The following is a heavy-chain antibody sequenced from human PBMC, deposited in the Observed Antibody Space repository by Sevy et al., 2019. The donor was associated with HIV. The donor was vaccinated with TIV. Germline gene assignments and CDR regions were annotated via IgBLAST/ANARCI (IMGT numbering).Heavy chain of an antibody. CDR1: GFTFSSYW. J-gene: IGHJ4*02. CDR2: INSDGSST. Sequence: GGSLRLSCAASGFTFSSYWMHWVRQAPGKGLVWVSRINSDGSSTSYADSVKGRFTISRDNAKNTLYLQMNSLRAEDTAVYYCARDRRTYYDSSGYNYWGQGTLVTVSS. D-gene: IGHD3-22*01. CDR3: ARDRRTYYDSSGYNY. V-gene: IGHV3-74*01.